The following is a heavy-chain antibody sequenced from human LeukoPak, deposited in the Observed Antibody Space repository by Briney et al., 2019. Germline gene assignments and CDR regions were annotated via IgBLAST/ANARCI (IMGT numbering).Heavy chain of an antibody. CDR1: GFTFSDYY. Sequence: GGSLRLSCAASGFTFSDYYMSWIRQAPGKGLEWVSYISSSSSTIYYADSVKGRFTISRDNAKNSLYLQMNSLRAEDTAVYYCASQHYYYYYMDVWGKGTTVTVSS. CDR2: ISSSSSTI. CDR3: ASQHYYYYYMDV. J-gene: IGHJ6*03. V-gene: IGHV3-11*04.